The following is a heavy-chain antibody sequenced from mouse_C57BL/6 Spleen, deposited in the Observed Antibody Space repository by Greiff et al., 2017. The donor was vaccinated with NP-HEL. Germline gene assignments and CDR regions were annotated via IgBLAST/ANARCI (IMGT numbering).Heavy chain of an antibody. V-gene: IGHV5-9-1*02. CDR1: GFTFSSYA. CDR2: ISSGGDYI. CDR3: TREDYGNYIDY. J-gene: IGHJ2*01. Sequence: EVKLMESGEGLVKPGGSLKLSCAASGFTFSSYAMSWVRQTPEKRLEWVAYISSGGDYIYYADTVKGRFTISRDNARNTLYLQMSSLKSEDTAMYYCTREDYGNYIDYWGQGTTLTVSS. D-gene: IGHD2-1*01.